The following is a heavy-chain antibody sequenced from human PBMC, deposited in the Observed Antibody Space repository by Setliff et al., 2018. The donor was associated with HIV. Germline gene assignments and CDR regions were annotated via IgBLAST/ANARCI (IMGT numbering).Heavy chain of an antibody. CDR1: GFTFSTYA. D-gene: IGHD3-3*01. V-gene: IGHV3-23*01. Sequence: PGGSLRLSCVASGFTFSTYAINWVRLAPGKGLEWVSSISGSGYPYYADSVKGRFTISRDNSKSTLYLQMNSLETEDTAVYYCAKPRRYNTYYFDHWGQGTLVTVSS. CDR3: AKPRRYNTYYFDH. J-gene: IGHJ4*02. CDR2: ISGSGYP.